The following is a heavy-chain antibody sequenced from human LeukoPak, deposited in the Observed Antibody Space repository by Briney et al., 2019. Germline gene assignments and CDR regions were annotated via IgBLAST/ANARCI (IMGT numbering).Heavy chain of an antibody. CDR2: IYYSGST. CDR3: ARGRSGFDP. V-gene: IGHV4-59*01. J-gene: IGHJ5*02. Sequence: SETLSLTCTVPGGSISSYYWSWIRQPPGKGLEWIGYIYYSGSTNYNPSLKSRVTISVDTSKNQFSLKLSSVTAADTAVYYCARGRSGFDPWGQGTLVTVSS. CDR1: GGSISSYY.